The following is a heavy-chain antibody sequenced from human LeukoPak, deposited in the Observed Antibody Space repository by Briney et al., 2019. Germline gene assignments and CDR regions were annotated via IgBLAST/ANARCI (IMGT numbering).Heavy chain of an antibody. CDR1: GGTFSSYA. D-gene: IGHD1-26*01. CDR3: AVVGATSGSDY. Sequence: ASVKVSCKASGGTFSSYAISWVRQAPGQGLEWMGRIIPIPGIANYAQKFQGRVTITADKSTSTAYMERRSLRSGDTAVYYCAVVGATSGSDYWGQGTLVTVSS. J-gene: IGHJ4*02. CDR2: IIPIPGIA. V-gene: IGHV1-69*04.